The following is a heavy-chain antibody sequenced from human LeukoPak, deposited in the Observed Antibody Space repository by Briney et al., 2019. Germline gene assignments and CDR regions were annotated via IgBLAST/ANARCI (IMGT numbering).Heavy chain of an antibody. CDR2: FIPVFGPA. D-gene: IGHD3-16*02. CDR1: GGTFSNYA. Sequence: SVKVSCKASGGTFSNYAVSWVRQAPGQGLEWMGGFIPVFGPANYAQKFQGRVTITADESTSTAYMELSSLRSEDTAVYYCARGPQKAYDIVSGSYRYHFDYWGQGTLVTVSS. CDR3: ARGPQKAYDIVSGSYRYHFDY. J-gene: IGHJ4*02. V-gene: IGHV1-69*01.